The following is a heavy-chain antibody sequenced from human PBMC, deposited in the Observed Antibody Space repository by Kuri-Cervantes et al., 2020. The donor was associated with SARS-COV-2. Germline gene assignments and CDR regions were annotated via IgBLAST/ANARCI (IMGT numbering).Heavy chain of an antibody. J-gene: IGHJ4*02. D-gene: IGHD6-19*01. CDR2: IYYSGST. CDR3: ARLNLGSSGSYYFDY. CDR1: GGSFSGYY. V-gene: IGHV4-34*01. Sequence: GSLRLSCAVYGGSFSGYYWSWIRQPPGKGLEWIGSIYYSGSTYYNPSLKSRVTISVDTSKNQFSLKLSSVTAADTAVFYCARLNLGSSGSYYFDYWGQGTLVTVSS.